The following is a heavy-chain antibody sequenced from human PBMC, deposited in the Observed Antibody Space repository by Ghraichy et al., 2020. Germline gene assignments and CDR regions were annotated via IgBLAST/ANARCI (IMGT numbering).Heavy chain of an antibody. CDR3: TTESSKTYYDYVWGSYRWIYYFDY. D-gene: IGHD3-16*02. CDR2: IKSKTDGGTT. V-gene: IGHV3-15*07. CDR1: GFTFSNAW. Sequence: GGSLRLSCAASGFTFSNAWMNWVRQAPGKGLEWVGRIKSKTDGGTTDYAAPVKGRFTISRDDSKNTLYLQMNSLKTEDTAVYYCTTESSKTYYDYVWGSYRWIYYFDYWGQGTLVTVSS. J-gene: IGHJ4*02.